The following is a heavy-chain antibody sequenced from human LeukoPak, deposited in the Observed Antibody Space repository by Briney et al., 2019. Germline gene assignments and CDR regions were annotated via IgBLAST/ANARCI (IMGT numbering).Heavy chain of an antibody. CDR2: INSEGSTT. CDR3: ARGGYGAHMG. CDR1: GFSFSSFW. D-gene: IGHD4/OR15-4a*01. J-gene: IGHJ4*02. Sequence: GGSLRLSCAASGFSFSSFWMHWVRRGPGKGLVWVSGINSEGSTTGYAGSVKGRFTISRDNAKNTVFLEMNSLRAEDTAVYYCARGGYGAHMGWGQGILVTVSS. V-gene: IGHV3-74*01.